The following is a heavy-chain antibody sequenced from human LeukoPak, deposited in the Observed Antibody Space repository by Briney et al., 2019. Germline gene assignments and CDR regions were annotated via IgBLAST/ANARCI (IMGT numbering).Heavy chain of an antibody. Sequence: GGSLRLSCAASGFTFNTYAMSWVRQAPGKGLEWVSAISGSGGSTYYADSVKGRFTISRDNSKNTLYLQIHSLRAEDTAVYYCAKGKGSSSSSIDWWGQGTMVTVSS. J-gene: IGHJ4*02. V-gene: IGHV3-23*01. D-gene: IGHD2-15*01. CDR2: ISGSGGST. CDR1: GFTFNTYA. CDR3: AKGKGSSSSSIDW.